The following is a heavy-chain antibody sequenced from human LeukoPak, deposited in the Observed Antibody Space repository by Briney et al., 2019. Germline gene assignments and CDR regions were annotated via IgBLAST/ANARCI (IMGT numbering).Heavy chain of an antibody. J-gene: IGHJ5*02. CDR2: INHSGST. CDR1: GGSFSGYY. D-gene: IGHD6-13*01. Sequence: PSETLSLTCAVYGGSFSGYYWSWIRQPPGKGLEWIGEINHSGSTNYNPSLKSRVTISVDTSKNQFSLKLSSVTDADTAVYYCARQLSSSRFDPWGQGTLVTVSS. V-gene: IGHV4-34*01. CDR3: ARQLSSSRFDP.